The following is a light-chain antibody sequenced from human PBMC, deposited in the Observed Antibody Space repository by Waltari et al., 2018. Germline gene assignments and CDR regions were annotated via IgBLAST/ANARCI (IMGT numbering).Light chain of an antibody. Sequence: SCQASQSITRYIAWYPQKPGQAPQPHLYCASNRATWVPDRFSGRGSGADFSLTISTLETRNFAVVYCRNHEKLPGMFGQGTKVEIK. V-gene: IGKV3-20*01. CDR1: QSITRY. CDR3: RNHEKLPGM. J-gene: IGKJ1*01. CDR2: CAS.